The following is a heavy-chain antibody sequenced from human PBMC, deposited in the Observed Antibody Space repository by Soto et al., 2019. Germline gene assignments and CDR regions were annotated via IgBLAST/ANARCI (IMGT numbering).Heavy chain of an antibody. CDR2: INHSGST. CDR1: GGAFSGYY. J-gene: IGHJ6*03. D-gene: IGHD3-3*01. Sequence: SETLSLTCAVYGGAFSGYYWSWIRQPPGKGLEWIGEINHSGSTNYNPSLKSRVTISVDTSKNQFSLKLSSVTAADTAVYYCARGRGDFWSGSQPDYYYYYMDVWGKGTTVT. CDR3: ARGRGDFWSGSQPDYYYYYMDV. V-gene: IGHV4-34*01.